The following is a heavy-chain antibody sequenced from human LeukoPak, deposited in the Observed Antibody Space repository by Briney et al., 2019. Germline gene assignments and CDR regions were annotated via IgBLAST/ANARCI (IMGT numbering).Heavy chain of an antibody. V-gene: IGHV4-59*12. CDR1: GGSISNYY. J-gene: IGHJ4*02. CDR3: ARSASGGSPLDY. D-gene: IGHD1-26*01. CDR2: IYYSGST. Sequence: SETLSLTCTVSGGSISNYYWSWIRQPPWKGLEWIGYIYYSGSTNYNPSLKSRVTISVDTSKNQFSLKLTSVTAADTAVYYCARSASGGSPLDYWGQGTLVTVSS.